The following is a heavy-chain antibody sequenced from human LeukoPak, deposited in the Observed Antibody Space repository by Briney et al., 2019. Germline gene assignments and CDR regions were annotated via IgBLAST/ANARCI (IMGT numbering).Heavy chain of an antibody. D-gene: IGHD2-15*01. CDR2: INQDSSEK. J-gene: IGHJ4*02. Sequence: GGSLTLSWAAAGITFSNYWMSWVRHAPGKGLEWVANINQDSSEKYYVDSVKGRFTISRDNAKNSLYLQLNTLRPEHTAVYYCVQGWRDNWGQGTLVTVSS. CDR3: VQGWRDN. CDR1: GITFSNYW. V-gene: IGHV3-7*01.